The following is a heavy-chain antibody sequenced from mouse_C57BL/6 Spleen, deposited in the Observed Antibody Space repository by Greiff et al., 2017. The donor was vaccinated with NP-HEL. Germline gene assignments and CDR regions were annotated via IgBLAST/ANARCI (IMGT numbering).Heavy chain of an antibody. J-gene: IGHJ4*01. Sequence: QVQLQQPGAELVMPGASVKLSCKASGYTFTSYWMHWVKQRPGQGLEWIGEIDPSDSSTNYNQKFKGKSTLTVDKSSSTAYMQLSSLTSEDSAVYYCARRSYYAMDYWGQGTSVTVSS. CDR2: IDPSDSST. CDR3: ARRSYYAMDY. CDR1: GYTFTSYW. V-gene: IGHV1-69*01.